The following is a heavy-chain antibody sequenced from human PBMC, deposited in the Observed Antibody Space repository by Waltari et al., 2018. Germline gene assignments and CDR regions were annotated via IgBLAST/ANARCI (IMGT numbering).Heavy chain of an antibody. CDR3: AKDSRGYSGWVDY. V-gene: IGHV3-43D*03. J-gene: IGHJ4*02. Sequence: EVQLVESGGVVVQPGGSLRLSCAASGFTFDDYAMHWVRQAPGKGLEWVSLISWEGSTTSYADSVKGRFTISRDNSKNSLYLQMNSLRAEDNALYYCAKDSRGYSGWVDYWGQGTLVTVSS. CDR2: ISWEGSTT. CDR1: GFTFDDYA. D-gene: IGHD6-19*01.